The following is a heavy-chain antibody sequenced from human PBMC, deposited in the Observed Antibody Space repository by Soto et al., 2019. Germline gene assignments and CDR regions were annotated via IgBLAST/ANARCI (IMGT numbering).Heavy chain of an antibody. Sequence: QVQLVQSGAEMKKPGSSVKVSCQSSGGTFNTYAMNWVRQAPGQGPEWMGDISPMFGAANYAPKFQGRVTITADEATGTSYMQLSSVTSEATALYFCAREVQVHSPACAYWGQGTLVTVSS. V-gene: IGHV1-69*19. CDR2: ISPMFGAA. CDR3: AREVQVHSPACAY. CDR1: GGTFNTYA. J-gene: IGHJ4*02. D-gene: IGHD2-21*01.